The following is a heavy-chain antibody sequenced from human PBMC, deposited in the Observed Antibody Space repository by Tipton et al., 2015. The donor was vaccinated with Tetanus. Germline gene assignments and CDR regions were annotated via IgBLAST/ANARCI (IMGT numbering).Heavy chain of an antibody. Sequence: GSLRLSCAASGFTFSSYTMNWVRQAPGKGLEWVSVIYSGGSTYYADSVKGRFTISRDNSKNTLYLQMNSLRAEDTAVYYCARENGGYDYYYYYGMDVWGQGTTVTVSS. J-gene: IGHJ6*02. CDR1: GFTFSSYT. V-gene: IGHV3-66*01. D-gene: IGHD5-12*01. CDR3: ARENGGYDYYYYYGMDV. CDR2: IYSGGST.